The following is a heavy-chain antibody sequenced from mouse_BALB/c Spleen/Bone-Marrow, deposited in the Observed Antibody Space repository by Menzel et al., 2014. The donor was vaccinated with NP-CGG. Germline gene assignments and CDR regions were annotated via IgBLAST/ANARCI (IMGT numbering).Heavy chain of an antibody. CDR1: GYSFTGYF. Sequence: LVESGPELVKPRASVKISCKASGYSFTGYFMNWVMQSHGKSLEWIGRINPYNGDTFYNQKFKGKAILTVDKSSSTAHMELRSLASEDSAVYYCARGDYRFDEGYFDCWGQGTSLTVSS. V-gene: IGHV1-20*02. CDR2: INPYNGDT. CDR3: ARGDYRFDEGYFDC. D-gene: IGHD2-14*01. J-gene: IGHJ2*02.